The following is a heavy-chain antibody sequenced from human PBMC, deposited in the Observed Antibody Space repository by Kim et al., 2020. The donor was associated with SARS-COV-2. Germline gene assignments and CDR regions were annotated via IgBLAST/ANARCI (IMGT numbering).Heavy chain of an antibody. CDR3: ARVRFLEWLFAYYYYGMDV. CDR1: GGTFSSYA. J-gene: IGHJ6*02. Sequence: SVKVSCKASGGTFSSYAISWVRQAPGQGLEWMGGIITIFGTANYAQKFQGRVTITADESTSTAYMELSSLRSEDTAVYYCARVRFLEWLFAYYYYGMDVWGQGTPGTVSS. CDR2: IITIFGTA. V-gene: IGHV1-69*13. D-gene: IGHD3-3*01.